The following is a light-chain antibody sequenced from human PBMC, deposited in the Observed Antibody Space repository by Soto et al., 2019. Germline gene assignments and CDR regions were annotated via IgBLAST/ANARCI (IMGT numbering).Light chain of an antibody. Sequence: QSALTQPASGSGSPGQSITISCTGTSSDVGGYNYVSWYQQHPGKAPKLMIYDVSNRPSAVSNRFSGSKSGNTASLTISGLQAEDGADYYCSSYTSSSTPVVFGGGTKRTVL. CDR1: SSDVGGYNY. V-gene: IGLV2-14*01. CDR3: SSYTSSSTPVV. J-gene: IGLJ2*01. CDR2: DVS.